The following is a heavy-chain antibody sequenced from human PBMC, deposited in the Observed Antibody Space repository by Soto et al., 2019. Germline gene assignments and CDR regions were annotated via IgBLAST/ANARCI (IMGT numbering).Heavy chain of an antibody. CDR1: GGSISSGGYY. CDR3: ARSPYGGNSGHFDY. J-gene: IGHJ4*02. V-gene: IGHV4-31*03. CDR2: IYYSGST. Sequence: KPSETLSLTCTVSGGSISSGGYYWSWIRQHPGKGLEWIGYIYYSGSTYYNPSLKSRVTISVDTSKNQFSLKLSSVTAADTAVYYCARSPYGGNSGHFDYWGQGTLVTVSS. D-gene: IGHD4-17*01.